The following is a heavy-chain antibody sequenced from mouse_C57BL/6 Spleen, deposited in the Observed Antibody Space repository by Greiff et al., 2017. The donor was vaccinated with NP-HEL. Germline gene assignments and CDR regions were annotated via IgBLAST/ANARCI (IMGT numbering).Heavy chain of an antibody. CDR3: ARKGYGSSYGYYAMDY. CDR1: GFSLTSYG. Sequence: VKLMESGPGLVQPSQSLSITCTVSGFSLTSYGVHWVRQSPGKGLEWLGVIWSGGSTDYNAAFISRLSISKDNSKSQVFFKMNSLQADDTAIYYCARKGYGSSYGYYAMDYWGQGTSVTVSS. J-gene: IGHJ4*01. D-gene: IGHD1-1*01. CDR2: IWSGGST. V-gene: IGHV2-2*01.